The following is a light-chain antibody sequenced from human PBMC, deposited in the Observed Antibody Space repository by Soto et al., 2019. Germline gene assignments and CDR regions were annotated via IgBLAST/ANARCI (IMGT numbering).Light chain of an antibody. J-gene: IGKJ1*01. CDR2: DAS. CDR3: QQYNYWPQT. CDR1: QSVASD. V-gene: IGKV3-15*01. Sequence: EIVMTQSPATLSVSPGERATLSCRANQSVASDFAWYQQKPGQAPTLLIYDASTRASGVPARFSGRGSGTECTLTISSLQSEDFAVCYCQQYNYWPQTFGQGTKVDIK.